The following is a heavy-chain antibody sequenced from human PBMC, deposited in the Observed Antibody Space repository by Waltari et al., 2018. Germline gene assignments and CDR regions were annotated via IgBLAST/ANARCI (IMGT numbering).Heavy chain of an antibody. CDR1: GGSFSGYY. J-gene: IGHJ6*04. CDR3: ARSLVGGDYIFMDV. D-gene: IGHD4-17*01. V-gene: IGHV4-34*01. CDR2: INHSGST. Sequence: QVQLQQWGAGLLKPSETLSLTCAVYGGSFSGYYWSWIRQPPGKGLEWIGEINHSGSTNYNPSLKSRVTISVDTSKNQFSLKLSSVTAADTAVYYCARSLVGGDYIFMDVWGKGTTVTVSS.